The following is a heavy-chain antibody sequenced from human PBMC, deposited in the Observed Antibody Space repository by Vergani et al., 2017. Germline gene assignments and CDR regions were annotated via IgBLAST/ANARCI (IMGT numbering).Heavy chain of an antibody. CDR3: ARDRRYCSGGSCYSTYYYYGMDV. D-gene: IGHD2-15*01. CDR2: IYYSGST. CDR1: GGSISSGGYY. V-gene: IGHV4-61*08. J-gene: IGHJ6*02. Sequence: QVQLQESGPGLVKPSQTLSLTCTVSGGSISSGGYYWSWIRQHPGKGLEWIGYIYYSGSTNYNPSLKSRVTISVDTSKNQFSLKLSSVTAADTAVYYCARDRRYCSGGSCYSTYYYYGMDVWGQGTTVTVSS.